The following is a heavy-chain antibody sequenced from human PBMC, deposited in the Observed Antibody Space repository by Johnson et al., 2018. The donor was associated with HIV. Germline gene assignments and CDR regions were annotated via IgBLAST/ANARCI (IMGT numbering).Heavy chain of an antibody. J-gene: IGHJ3*02. CDR3: ARSGGYPNAFDM. CDR2: IYSGGNT. V-gene: IGHV3-66*01. CDR1: RFTVSSNY. D-gene: IGHD6-13*01. Sequence: VQLVESGGGVVRPGGSLRLSCAASRFTVSSNYMTWVRQAPGKGLEWVSVIYSGGNTYYADSAKGRFTISRDKSKNSLFLQMNSLRVEDTAVYYCARSGGYPNAFDMWGQGTMVTVSS.